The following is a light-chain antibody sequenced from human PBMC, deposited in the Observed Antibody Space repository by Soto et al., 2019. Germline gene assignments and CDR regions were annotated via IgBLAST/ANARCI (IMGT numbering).Light chain of an antibody. CDR1: QSGYNN. CDR2: GAS. J-gene: IGKJ3*01. V-gene: IGKV3-15*01. CDR3: QLYNNWPPVT. Sequence: EIVMTQSPATLSVSTGERATLSCRASQSGYNNLAWYQQKPGQAPRPLIYGASTLAPGIPARFSGSGSGTESTLTISSLQAEDFAVYFCQLYNNWPPVTFGPGTKVDI.